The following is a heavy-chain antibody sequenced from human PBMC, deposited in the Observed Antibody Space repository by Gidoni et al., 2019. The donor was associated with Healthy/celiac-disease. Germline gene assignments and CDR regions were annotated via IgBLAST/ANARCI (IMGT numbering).Heavy chain of an antibody. Sequence: EVQLVESGGGLVQPGRSLRLSWEASGFTFDGYAMHRVRQGPGKGREWVSGISLNSGSIGYAASVKGRFTIFRDNAKNSLYLQMNSLRAEDTALYYCATSSGLGSNYNVIWFDPWGQGTLVTVSS. CDR3: ATSSGLGSNYNVIWFDP. V-gene: IGHV3-9*01. CDR1: GFTFDGYA. J-gene: IGHJ5*02. D-gene: IGHD3-10*01. CDR2: ISLNSGSI.